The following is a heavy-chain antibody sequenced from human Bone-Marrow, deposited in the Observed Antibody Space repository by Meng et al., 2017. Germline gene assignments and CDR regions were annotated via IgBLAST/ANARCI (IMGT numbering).Heavy chain of an antibody. CDR3: ARDCSGWYGGGALDI. V-gene: IGHV1-69*06. J-gene: IGHJ3*02. CDR1: GGTFSSYA. CDR2: IIPIFGTA. D-gene: IGHD6-19*01. Sequence: SVQVSCKASGGTFSSYAISWVRQAPRHGVEWMGGIIPIFGTANYAQKFQGRVTITADKSTSTAYMELSSLRSEDTAVYYCARDCSGWYGGGALDIWGQGTMVTVSS.